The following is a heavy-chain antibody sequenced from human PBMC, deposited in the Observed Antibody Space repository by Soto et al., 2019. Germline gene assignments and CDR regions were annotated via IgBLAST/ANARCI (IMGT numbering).Heavy chain of an antibody. CDR1: GFTFSDYY. V-gene: IGHV3-11*01. J-gene: IGHJ4*02. Sequence: GESLKISCAASGFTFSDYYMSWIRQAPGKGLEWVSYISSSGSTIYYADSVKGRFTISRDNAKNSLYLQMNSLRAEDTAVYYCARVRDDYGDPPPYYFDYWGQGTLVTVSS. D-gene: IGHD4-17*01. CDR2: ISSSGSTI. CDR3: ARVRDDYGDPPPYYFDY.